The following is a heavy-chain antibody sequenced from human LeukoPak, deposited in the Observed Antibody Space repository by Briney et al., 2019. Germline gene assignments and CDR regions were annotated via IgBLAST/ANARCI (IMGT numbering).Heavy chain of an antibody. D-gene: IGHD1-20*01. CDR3: ARDGVTGTTSYFDY. CDR1: AAFSSNW. CDR2: IKTDGRET. Sequence: PRGSLRLSCVASAAFSSNWMSWVRQTPGKGLECVANIKTDGRETYHVDSVKGRFTISRDNAKNSLYLQMNSLRAEDTAVYYCARDGVTGTTSYFDYWGQGTLVTVS. J-gene: IGHJ4*02. V-gene: IGHV3-7*01.